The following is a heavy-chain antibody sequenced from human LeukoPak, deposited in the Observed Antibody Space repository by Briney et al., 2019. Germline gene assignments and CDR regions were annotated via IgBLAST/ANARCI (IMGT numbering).Heavy chain of an antibody. CDR3: AFSGSYAQYYFDY. V-gene: IGHV1-2*02. CDR2: INPNSGGT. CDR1: GYTFTGYY. J-gene: IGHJ4*02. D-gene: IGHD1-26*01. Sequence: GASVSVSCKASGYTFTGYYMHWVRQAPGQGLEWMGWINPNSGGTNYAQKFQGRVTMTRDTSISTAYMELSRLRSDDTAVYYCAFSGSYAQYYFDYWGQGTLVTVSS.